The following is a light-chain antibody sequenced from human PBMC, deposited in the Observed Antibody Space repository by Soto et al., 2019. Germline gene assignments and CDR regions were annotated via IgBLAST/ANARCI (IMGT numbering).Light chain of an antibody. J-gene: IGLJ2*01. Sequence: QSALTQPASVSGSPGQSITISCTGTSSDVGGYNYVSWYQQHPGKAPKLMIYDVNNRPSGVSNRFSGSKSGNTASLTISGLPADDDADYSCRSDSSSNTLVFGGGTKLTVL. V-gene: IGLV2-14*03. CDR2: DVN. CDR1: SSDVGGYNY. CDR3: RSDSSSNTLV.